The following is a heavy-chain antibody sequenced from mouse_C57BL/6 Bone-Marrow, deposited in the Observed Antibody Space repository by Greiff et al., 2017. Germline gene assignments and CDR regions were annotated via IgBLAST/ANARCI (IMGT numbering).Heavy chain of an antibody. V-gene: IGHV8-8*01. CDR3: ARMRWLLRYFDY. J-gene: IGHJ2*01. Sequence: QVTLKESGPGILQPSQTLSLTCSFSGFSLSTFGMGVGWIRQPSGKGLEWLAHIWWDDDKYYNPALKSRLTLSKDTSKNQAFLKIANVDTADTATYYCARMRWLLRYFDYWGQGTTLTVSS. CDR2: IWWDDDK. D-gene: IGHD2-3*01. CDR1: GFSLSTFGMG.